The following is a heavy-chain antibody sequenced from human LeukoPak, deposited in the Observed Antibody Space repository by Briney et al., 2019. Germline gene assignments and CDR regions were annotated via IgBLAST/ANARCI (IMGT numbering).Heavy chain of an antibody. CDR2: INPRSTYT. V-gene: IGHV3-11*05. CDR1: GFTFSDNW. CDR3: ARDRYFYYYGMDV. J-gene: IGHJ6*02. Sequence: GGSLRLAWAVAGFTFSDNWMSWVRQAPGKGLDWVSYINPRSTYTDYADSVKGRLTVTRDNSKTSLYLQMDTLSADDTAMYYCARDRYFYYYGMDVWGQGTTVTVSS.